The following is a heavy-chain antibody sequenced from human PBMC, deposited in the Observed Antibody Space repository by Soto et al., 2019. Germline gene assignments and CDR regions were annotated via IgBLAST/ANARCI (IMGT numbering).Heavy chain of an antibody. D-gene: IGHD6-6*01. CDR3: ARYEQLVDSY. CDR1: GYSFTSYW. V-gene: IGHV5-10-1*01. J-gene: IGHJ4*02. CDR2: IDPSDSYT. Sequence: GESLKISCKGSGYSFTSYWISWVRQMPGKGLEWMGRIDPSDSYTNYSPSFQGHVTISADKSISTAYLQWSSLKATDTAMYYCARYEQLVDSYWGQGTLVTVSS.